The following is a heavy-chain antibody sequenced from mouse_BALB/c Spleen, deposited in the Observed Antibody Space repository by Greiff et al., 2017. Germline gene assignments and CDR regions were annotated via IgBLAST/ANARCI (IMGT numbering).Heavy chain of an antibody. CDR1: GFSLTSYD. D-gene: IGHD3-1*01. Sequence: VKLMESGPGLVAPSQSLSITCTVSGFSLTSYDISWIRQPPGKGLEWLGVIWTGGGTNYNSAFMSRLSISKDNSKSQVFLKMNSLQTDDTAIYYCVRDRGWFAYWGQGTLVTVSA. CDR2: IWTGGGT. V-gene: IGHV2-9-2*01. J-gene: IGHJ3*01. CDR3: VRDRGWFAY.